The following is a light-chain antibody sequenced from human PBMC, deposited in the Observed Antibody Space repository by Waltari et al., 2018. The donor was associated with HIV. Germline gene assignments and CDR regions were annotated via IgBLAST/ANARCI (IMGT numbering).Light chain of an antibody. CDR1: QSVRRS. CDR2: DAS. V-gene: IGKV3-11*01. CDR3: QQRRDWPGT. J-gene: IGKJ3*01. Sequence: EIVLTQSPATLSLSPGEGATLSCRASQSVRRSLAWYQQKPGQAPRLLIYDASNRATGIPARFSGSGSGTDFTLTISSLEPEGFAVYYCQQRRDWPGTFGPGTKVDIK.